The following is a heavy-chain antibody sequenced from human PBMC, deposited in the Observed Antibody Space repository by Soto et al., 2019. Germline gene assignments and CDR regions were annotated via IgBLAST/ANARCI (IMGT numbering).Heavy chain of an antibody. CDR3: AKDRVGATKSLGG. V-gene: IGHV3-23*01. CDR1: GFTFSTFA. J-gene: IGHJ4*02. Sequence: EVQLLESGGGLVQPGGSLRLSCATSGFTFSTFAMNWVRQAPGKGLEWVSGVSVGGVTTDYADSVKGRFIISRDNSKNPLYLQMDSLRAEDTAIYYCAKDRVGATKSLGGWGQGTLVTVSS. D-gene: IGHD1-26*01. CDR2: VSVGGVTT.